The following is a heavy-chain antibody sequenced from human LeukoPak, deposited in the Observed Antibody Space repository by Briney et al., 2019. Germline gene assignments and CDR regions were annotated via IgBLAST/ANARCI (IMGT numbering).Heavy chain of an antibody. CDR3: ARLTGRSGYSYYYYGMDV. V-gene: IGHV4-39*01. J-gene: IGHJ6*02. Sequence: SETLSLTCTVSGGSISSYYWGWIRQPPGKGLEWIGNIYYSGNTYYNPSLKSRVTISVDTSKNQFSLKLSSVTAADTAVYYCARLTGRSGYSYYYYGMDVWGQGTTVTVS. D-gene: IGHD1-14*01. CDR1: GGSISSYY. CDR2: IYYSGNT.